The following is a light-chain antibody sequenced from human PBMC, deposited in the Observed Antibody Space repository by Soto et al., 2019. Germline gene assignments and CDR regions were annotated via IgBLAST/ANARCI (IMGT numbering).Light chain of an antibody. CDR1: SGHSSYV. V-gene: IGLV4-69*01. CDR3: QTWGTGIQV. Sequence: QLVLTQSPSASASLGASVKLTCTLSSGHSSYVIAWHQQQPEKGPRYLMKLNSDGSHSKGDGIPDRFSGSSSGAERYLTISSLQSEDEADYYCQTWGTGIQVFGGGTKLNVL. CDR2: LNSDGSH. J-gene: IGLJ2*01.